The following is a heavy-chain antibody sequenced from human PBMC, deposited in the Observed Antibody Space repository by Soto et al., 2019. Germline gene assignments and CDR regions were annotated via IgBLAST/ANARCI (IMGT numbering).Heavy chain of an antibody. CDR3: VRVFDTYYFDL. J-gene: IGHJ4*02. CDR2: ICNGGSNK. V-gene: IGHV3-30*04. D-gene: IGHD3-9*01. Sequence: GGSLRLSCAASGFTFSSYAMHWVRQAPGKGLECVAVICNGGSNKYYADSVKGRFTISRDNSKNTLYLQMNSLRAEDTAVYYCVRVFDTYYFDLWGQGNMVTVSS. CDR1: GFTFSSYA.